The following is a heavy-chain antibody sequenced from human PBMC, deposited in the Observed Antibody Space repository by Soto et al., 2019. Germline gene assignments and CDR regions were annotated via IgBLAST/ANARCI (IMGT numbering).Heavy chain of an antibody. CDR3: AKPGNLGDDAFDI. D-gene: IGHD3-16*01. Sequence: GGSLRLSCAATGFTFSSYAMSWVRQAPGKGLEWVSAISGSGGSTYYADSVKGRFTISRDNSKNTLYPQMNSLRAEDTAVYYCAKPGNLGDDAFDIWGQGTMVTVSS. CDR1: GFTFSSYA. CDR2: ISGSGGST. V-gene: IGHV3-23*01. J-gene: IGHJ3*02.